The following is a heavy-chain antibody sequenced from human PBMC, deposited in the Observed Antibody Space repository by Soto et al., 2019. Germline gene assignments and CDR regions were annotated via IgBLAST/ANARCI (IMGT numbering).Heavy chain of an antibody. CDR1: GYTFTSYD. D-gene: IGHD6-13*01. CDR3: ARKVGSRIDY. CDR2: MNPNSGNT. J-gene: IGHJ4*02. V-gene: IGHV1-8*01. Sequence: QVQLVQSGAEVKKPGASVKVSCKASGYTFTSYDINWVRQATGQGLEWMGWMNPNSGNTGYAQKFQGRVTITRNTTISTDHMELSSLGSDDTAMYYGARKVGSRIDYWGQGTMVTVSS.